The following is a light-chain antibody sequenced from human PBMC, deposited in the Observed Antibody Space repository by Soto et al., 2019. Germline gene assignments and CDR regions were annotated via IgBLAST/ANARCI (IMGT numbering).Light chain of an antibody. Sequence: DVQMTQSPSSLSASVGDRVTITCRASQGISKYLAWYQQKPGKVPRLLIYVASTLQSGVPSRFSRSGSGTDFILTVSSLQPEDVATYYCQKYDSAPWTFGQGPKVEIK. CDR1: QGISKY. V-gene: IGKV1-27*01. CDR3: QKYDSAPWT. J-gene: IGKJ1*01. CDR2: VAS.